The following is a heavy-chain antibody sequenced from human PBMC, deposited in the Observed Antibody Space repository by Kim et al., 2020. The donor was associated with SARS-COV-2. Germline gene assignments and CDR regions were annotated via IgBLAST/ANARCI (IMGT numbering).Heavy chain of an antibody. J-gene: IGHJ2*01. Sequence: SETLSLTCTVSGVSTSSYYWSWIRQPPGKGLEWIGYTHNSGSTNYNPSLKSRVAISVDSSKNQFSLKLSSVTAADTAIYYCARLYGNSWYSTPGNWYFDLWGRGTLVTVSS. CDR1: GVSTSSYY. CDR2: THNSGST. CDR3: ARLYGNSWYSTPGNWYFDL. D-gene: IGHD6-13*01. V-gene: IGHV4-59*08.